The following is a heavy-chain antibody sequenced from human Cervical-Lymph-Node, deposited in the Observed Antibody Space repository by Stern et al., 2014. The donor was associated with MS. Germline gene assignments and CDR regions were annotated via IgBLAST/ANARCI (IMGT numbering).Heavy chain of an antibody. CDR2: ISYSGSTK. Sequence: QVQLVESGGGLVKPGGSLRLSCAASGLTFSDYYMSWVRQAPGKGLEWVSYISYSGSTKHYADFVKGRFTISRDNAKNSLYLQMNSLRAEDTAVYYCARDRDYYDTNGDAFDIWGQGTMVTVSS. V-gene: IGHV3-11*01. CDR1: GLTFSDYY. CDR3: ARDRDYYDTNGDAFDI. D-gene: IGHD3-22*01. J-gene: IGHJ3*02.